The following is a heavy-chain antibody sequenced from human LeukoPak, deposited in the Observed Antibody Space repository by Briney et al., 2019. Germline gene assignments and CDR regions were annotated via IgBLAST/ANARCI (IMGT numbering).Heavy chain of an antibody. D-gene: IGHD1-14*01. CDR3: ATETNGRHYDY. CDR1: GFTFSSYA. V-gene: IGHV3-23*01. J-gene: IGHJ4*02. CDR2: ISGSGGST. Sequence: GGSLRLSCAASGFTFSSYAMSWVRQAPGKGLEWVSAISGSGGSTYYADSIKGRFTISRDNTNNFLYLQMDSLRAEDTAVYYCATETNGRHYDYWGQGTLLTVSS.